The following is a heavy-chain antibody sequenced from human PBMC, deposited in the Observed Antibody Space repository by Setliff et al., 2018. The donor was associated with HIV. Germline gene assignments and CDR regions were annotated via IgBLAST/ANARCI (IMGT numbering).Heavy chain of an antibody. D-gene: IGHD4-17*01. CDR3: EKGAGFYGDYTFDH. J-gene: IGHJ4*02. V-gene: IGHV4-59*11. Sequence: PSETLSLTCTVSGPSINIHYWSWIRQSPGKGFEWIGYIYSTGSTNYNPSLQSRVTISMVASRNQFSLKVTSVTAADTAVYYCEKGAGFYGDYTFDHWGQVSQVTVSS. CDR2: IYSTGST. CDR1: GPSINIHY.